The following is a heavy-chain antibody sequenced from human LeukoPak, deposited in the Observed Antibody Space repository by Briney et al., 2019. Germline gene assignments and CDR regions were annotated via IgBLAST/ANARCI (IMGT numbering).Heavy chain of an antibody. CDR1: GFTFSRYW. CDR2: IKQDGSAR. V-gene: IGHV3-7*01. J-gene: IGHJ3*02. Sequence: GGSLRLSCAASGFTFSRYWMSWVRQAPGKGRELVANIKQDGSARFYGDSVKGRFTVSRDNAKNSLYIQMNSLRAEDTAVYYCARDREGSRDAFDIWGQGTMVTVSS. CDR3: ARDREGSRDAFDI. D-gene: IGHD1-26*01.